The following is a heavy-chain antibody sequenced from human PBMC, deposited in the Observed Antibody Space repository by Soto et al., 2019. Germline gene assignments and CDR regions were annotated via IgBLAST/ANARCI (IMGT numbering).Heavy chain of an antibody. CDR1: GFTFSSYS. CDR2: ISSSSSYI. CDR3: ARGNVDTAMATSDY. J-gene: IGHJ4*02. Sequence: PGGSLRLSCAASGFTFSSYSMNWVRQAPGKGLEWVSSISSSSSYIYYADSVKGRFTISRDNAKNSLYLQMNSLRDEDTAVYYCARGNVDTAMATSDYWGQGTLVTVSS. V-gene: IGHV3-21*01. D-gene: IGHD5-18*01.